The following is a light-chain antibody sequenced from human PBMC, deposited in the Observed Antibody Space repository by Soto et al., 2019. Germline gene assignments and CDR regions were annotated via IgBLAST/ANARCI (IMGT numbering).Light chain of an antibody. CDR3: QVWDPFSDHLFV. Sequence: SYELTQPPSVSVAPGQTARITCGGDNIGSISVHWYQQRPGQAPVLVVYSVNDRPAGIPERFSGSNSGNTATLTIGRVEAGDEADYYCQVWDPFSDHLFVFGRGTKVTVL. CDR1: NIGSIS. V-gene: IGLV3-21*02. J-gene: IGLJ1*01. CDR2: SVN.